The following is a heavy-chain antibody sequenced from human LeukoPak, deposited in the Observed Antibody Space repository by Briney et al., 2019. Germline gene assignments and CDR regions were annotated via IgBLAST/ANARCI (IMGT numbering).Heavy chain of an antibody. CDR3: ARSFTIFGVIGNWFDP. CDR1: GGSISSGGYY. J-gene: IGHJ5*02. V-gene: IGHV4-31*03. CDR2: IYYSGST. D-gene: IGHD3-3*01. Sequence: SQTLSLTCTVSGGSISSGGYYWSWIRQHPGKGLEWIGYIYYSGSTYYNPSLKSRVTISVDTSKNQFSLKPSSVTAADTAVHNCARSFTIFGVIGNWFDPWGQRTLVTVSS.